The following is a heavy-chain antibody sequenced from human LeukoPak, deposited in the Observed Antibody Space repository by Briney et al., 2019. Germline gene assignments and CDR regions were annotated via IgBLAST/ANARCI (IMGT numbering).Heavy chain of an antibody. D-gene: IGHD5-12*01. J-gene: IGHJ6*03. CDR3: XXXGWSIXATTDYYYYYMDV. CDR2: ISGSGGST. V-gene: IGHV3-23*01. CDR1: GFTFSSYA. Sequence: GGSLXXSCAASGFTFSSYAMSWVRQAPGKGLEWVSAISGSGGSTYYADSVKGRFTISRDNSKNTLYLQMNSQRAEDTAVYYXXXXGWSIXATTDYYYYYMDVWGKGTTVTVSS.